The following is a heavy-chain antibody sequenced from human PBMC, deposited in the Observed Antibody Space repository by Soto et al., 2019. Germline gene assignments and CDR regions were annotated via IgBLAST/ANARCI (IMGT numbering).Heavy chain of an antibody. CDR3: ARDYQRYEVVVVAATPSAFDI. Sequence: GGSLRLSCAASGFTFSSYSMNWVRQAPGKGLEWVSSISSSSSYIYYADSVKGRFTISRDNAKNSLYLQMNSLRAEDTAVYYCARDYQRYEVVVVAATPSAFDIWGQGTMVTVSS. J-gene: IGHJ3*02. D-gene: IGHD2-15*01. CDR2: ISSSSSYI. V-gene: IGHV3-21*01. CDR1: GFTFSSYS.